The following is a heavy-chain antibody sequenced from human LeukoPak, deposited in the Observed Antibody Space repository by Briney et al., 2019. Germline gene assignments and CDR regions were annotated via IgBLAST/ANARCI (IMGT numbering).Heavy chain of an antibody. V-gene: IGHV3-30-3*01. CDR3: ARANSSAWHNFDF. J-gene: IGHJ4*02. Sequence: GGSLRLSCAASGFTFSSYAMHWVRQAPGKGLEWVAVISYDGSDYYADSVKGRFIISRDNSRDTLYLEMNSLRTEDRAVYYCARANSSAWHNFDFWGQGALVTVSS. D-gene: IGHD6-19*01. CDR2: ISYDGSD. CDR1: GFTFSSYA.